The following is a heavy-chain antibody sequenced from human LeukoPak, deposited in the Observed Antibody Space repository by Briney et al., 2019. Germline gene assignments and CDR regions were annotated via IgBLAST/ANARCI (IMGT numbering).Heavy chain of an antibody. D-gene: IGHD2-8*01. Sequence: GGSLRLSCAASGFTFSSYSMNWVRQAPGKGLESVSSISSGSSYIYYADSVKGRFTISRDNAKNSLYLQMNSLRAEDTAVYYCARQYCANGVCYGVYNYYGMGVWGQGTTVTVSS. CDR2: ISSGSSYI. V-gene: IGHV3-21*01. J-gene: IGHJ6*02. CDR1: GFTFSSYS. CDR3: ARQYCANGVCYGVYNYYGMGV.